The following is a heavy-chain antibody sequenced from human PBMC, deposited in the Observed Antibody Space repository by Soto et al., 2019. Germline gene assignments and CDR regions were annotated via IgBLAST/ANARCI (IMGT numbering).Heavy chain of an antibody. CDR2: VNGDGSGT. Sequence: EVQLVESGGDLVQPGGSLRLSCAASESTFRGYWMHWVRQAPGKGLVWVSRVNGDGSGTIYGDSVKGRFTVSRDNPKNTLFLQXXXXXXXXXXXXXXXRGSSHHAFDIWGQGTMVTVSS. J-gene: IGHJ3*02. V-gene: IGHV3-74*01. CDR3: XRGSSHHAFDI. CDR1: ESTFRGYW.